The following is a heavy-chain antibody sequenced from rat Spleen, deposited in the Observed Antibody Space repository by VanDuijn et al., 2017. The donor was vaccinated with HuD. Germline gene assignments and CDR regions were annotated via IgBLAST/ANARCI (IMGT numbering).Heavy chain of an antibody. V-gene: IGHV3-1*01. D-gene: IGHD1-9*01. J-gene: IGHJ2*01. CDR1: GYSITSNY. CDR2: ISYSGST. CDR3: ARWGDYGYNYGFDY. Sequence: EVQLQESGPGLVKPSQSLSLTCSVTGYSITSNYWAWIRKFPGDKMEWMGYISYSGSTSYNPSLKSRISIIRDTSKNQFFLQLNSVTTEDTATYYCARWGDYGYNYGFDYWGQGVMVTVSS.